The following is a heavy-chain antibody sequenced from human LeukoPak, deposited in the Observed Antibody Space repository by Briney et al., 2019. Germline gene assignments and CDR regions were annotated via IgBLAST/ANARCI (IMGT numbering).Heavy chain of an antibody. CDR3: ASYIGNTSGQYLTFRWFDP. Sequence: SSETLSLTCTVSSVSISSYYWTWIRQRPGKGLEWIGYIYYSGSANYNPSLKSRVTISVDTSKNQFSLKLNSVTAADTAVYYCASYIGNTSGQYLTFRWFDPWGQGTLVTVSS. CDR1: SVSISSYY. J-gene: IGHJ5*02. V-gene: IGHV4-59*08. D-gene: IGHD6-19*01. CDR2: IYYSGSA.